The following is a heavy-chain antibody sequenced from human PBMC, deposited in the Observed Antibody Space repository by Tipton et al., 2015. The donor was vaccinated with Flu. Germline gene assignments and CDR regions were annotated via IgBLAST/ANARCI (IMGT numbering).Heavy chain of an antibody. CDR2: ISYSGST. Sequence: TLSLTCTVSGGSISTSSDFWGWIRQPPGKGLEWIGSISYSGSTYYNPSLKSRVTISVDTSKNQFSLKLSSVTAADTAVYYRARDSRLPRDDAFDIWGRGTLVTVSS. J-gene: IGHJ3*02. D-gene: IGHD2-15*01. CDR3: ARDSRLPRDDAFDI. V-gene: IGHV4-39*07. CDR1: GGSISTSSDF.